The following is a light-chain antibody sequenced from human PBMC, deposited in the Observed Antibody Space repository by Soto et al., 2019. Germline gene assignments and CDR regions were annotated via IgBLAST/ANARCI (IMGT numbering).Light chain of an antibody. CDR3: QQYARSTT. V-gene: IGKV3-20*01. CDR2: GAS. J-gene: IGKJ5*01. Sequence: EMVLTQSPGTLSSSPGERVTLSCRASQSVGGSFLAWYHQKPGQAPRLLMSGASSRASGIPKRFSGSGSGTDFTLTIRRLEPEDFGIYYCQQYARSTTFGQGTRLEIK. CDR1: QSVGGSF.